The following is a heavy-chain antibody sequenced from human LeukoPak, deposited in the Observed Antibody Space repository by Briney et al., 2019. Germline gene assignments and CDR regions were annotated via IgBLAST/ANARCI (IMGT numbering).Heavy chain of an antibody. D-gene: IGHD6-25*01. CDR2: IWPDGSKK. CDR3: AKISSSAESNFDY. J-gene: IGHJ4*02. V-gene: IGHV3-33*06. Sequence: PGRSLRLSCAASGFTFSTYSMHWVRQAPAKGLEWVAFIWPDGSKKYYADSVKGRFAISRENSKNTVYLQMNDLRPEDTALYFCAKISSSAESNFDYWGQGTLLTVSS. CDR1: GFTFSTYS.